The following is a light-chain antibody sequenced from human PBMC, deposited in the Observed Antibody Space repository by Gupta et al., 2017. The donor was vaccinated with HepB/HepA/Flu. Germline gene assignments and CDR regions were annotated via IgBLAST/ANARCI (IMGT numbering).Light chain of an antibody. CDR2: GAS. CDR3: KQHNVLLT. CDR1: QSVGSN. V-gene: IGKV3-15*01. J-gene: IGKJ4*01. Sequence: EIVMTQSPATLSVSPGGRAIRSCRDSQSVGSNLAWYQQKPGQAPRLIIHGASTRASGIPARFSGGGYGKQFTLISSRRQYEDSAVYYWKQHNVLLTFGGGTKVEIK.